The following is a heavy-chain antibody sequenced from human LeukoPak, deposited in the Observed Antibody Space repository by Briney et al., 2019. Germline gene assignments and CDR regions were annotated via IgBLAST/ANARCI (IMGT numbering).Heavy chain of an antibody. J-gene: IGHJ6*02. D-gene: IGHD2-2*01. Sequence: RASVKVSCKASGYTFTGYYMHWVRQAPGQGLEWMGRINPNSGGTNYAQKFQGRVTMTRDTSISTAYMELSRLRSDDTAVYYCARQSDCSSTSRYFYYYYYGMDVWGQGTTVTVSS. V-gene: IGHV1-2*06. CDR2: INPNSGGT. CDR3: ARQSDCSSTSRYFYYYYYGMDV. CDR1: GYTFTGYY.